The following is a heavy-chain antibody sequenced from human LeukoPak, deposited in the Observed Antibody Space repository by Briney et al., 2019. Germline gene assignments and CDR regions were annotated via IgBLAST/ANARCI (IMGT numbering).Heavy chain of an antibody. V-gene: IGHV3-21*01. CDR3: ARDSRTVTTHWSFDL. D-gene: IGHD4-17*01. Sequence: GGSLRLSCAAPGFTFSSYSMNWVRQAPGKGLEWVSSISTGSRNVYYADSVKGRFTISRDNAKNSLYLQMNSLRVEDTAVFYCARDSRTVTTHWSFDLWGRGTLVTVSS. CDR2: ISTGSRNV. CDR1: GFTFSSYS. J-gene: IGHJ2*01.